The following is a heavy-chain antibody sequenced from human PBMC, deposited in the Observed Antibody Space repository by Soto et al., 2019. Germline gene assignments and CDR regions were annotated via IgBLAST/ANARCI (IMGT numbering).Heavy chain of an antibody. D-gene: IGHD6-13*01. V-gene: IGHV3-33*01. CDR3: ARDYTSSLTPGY. CDR1: GFTFSSYG. Sequence: QVQLVESGGGVVQPGSSLRLSCEASGFTFSSYGMHLFRQAPGKGLEWVAAISNDGGNKYYVDSVKGRFTISRDSSKNTLYLQMTRLRVEDTAVYPCARDYTSSLTPGYWGQGTLVTVSS. J-gene: IGHJ4*02. CDR2: ISNDGGNK.